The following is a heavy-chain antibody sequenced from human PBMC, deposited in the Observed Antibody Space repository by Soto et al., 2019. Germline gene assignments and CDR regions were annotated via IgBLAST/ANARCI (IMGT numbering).Heavy chain of an antibody. CDR3: ARVRAPDSIGFGDLDV. CDR2: IDHSGST. Sequence: SETLSLTCTVSGGSISGYYWSWIRQPPGRGLEYVGFIDHSGSTNYNPSLQSQSRVTISVDTSENQFSLKLNSVTAADTAVYYCARVRAPDSIGFGDLDVWGQGTKVTVSS. J-gene: IGHJ3*01. CDR1: GGSISGYY. D-gene: IGHD2-21*01. V-gene: IGHV4-59*01.